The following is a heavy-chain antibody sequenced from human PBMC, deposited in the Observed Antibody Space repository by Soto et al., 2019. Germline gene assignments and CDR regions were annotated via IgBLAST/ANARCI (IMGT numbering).Heavy chain of an antibody. CDR1: GLTFSGSS. D-gene: IGHD1-1*01. Sequence: HPGGYLRLSCATYGLTFSGSSIHWARQASGKGLEWISRIRSRANAYATAYATSLKDRFTIPRDDSKSTSYLQVNSLKTDDTAVYYFSRRDDDHTYVSPFCGQGSLVTGSS. V-gene: IGHV3-73*01. CDR3: SRRDDDHTYVSPF. J-gene: IGHJ4*02. CDR2: IRSRANAYAT.